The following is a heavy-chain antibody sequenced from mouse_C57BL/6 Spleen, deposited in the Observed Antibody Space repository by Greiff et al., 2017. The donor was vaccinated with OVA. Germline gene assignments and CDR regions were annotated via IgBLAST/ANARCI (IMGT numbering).Heavy chain of an antibody. CDR3: ARGANYYFDY. V-gene: IGHV1-63*01. CDR1: GYTFTNYW. CDR2: IYPGGGYT. J-gene: IGHJ2*01. D-gene: IGHD4-1*01. Sequence: QVQLQQSGAELVRPGPSVKMSCKASGYTFTNYWIGWAKQRPGHGLEWIGDIYPGGGYTNYNEKFKGKATLTADKSSSTAYMQFSSLTSEDSAIYYCARGANYYFDYWGQGTTLTVSS.